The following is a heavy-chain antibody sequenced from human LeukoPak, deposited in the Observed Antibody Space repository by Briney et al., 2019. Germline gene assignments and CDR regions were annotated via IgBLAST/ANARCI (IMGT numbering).Heavy chain of an antibody. CDR3: ARDLTISGVVHYYYYMDV. Sequence: PSETLSLTCTVSGGSISSYYWSWIRQPAGKGLEWIGRIYTSGSTNYNPSLKSRVTMSVDTSKNQFSLKLSSVTAADTAVYYCARDLTISGVVHYYYYMDVWGKGTTVTVSS. D-gene: IGHD3-3*01. J-gene: IGHJ6*03. CDR2: IYTSGST. CDR1: GGSISSYY. V-gene: IGHV4-4*07.